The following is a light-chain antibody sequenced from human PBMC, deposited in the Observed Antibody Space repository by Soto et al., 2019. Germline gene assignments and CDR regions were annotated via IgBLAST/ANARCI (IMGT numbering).Light chain of an antibody. CDR2: GAS. CDR1: QSVSSN. V-gene: IGKV3-15*01. J-gene: IGKJ2*01. Sequence: EIVMTPSPATLSVSPGERATLSCRASQSVSSNLAWYQQQPGQAPTLLLYGASTRATGIPARFSGRGSGTEFTHTNSSLQAEDVAVEYCQQYNNWPPYTFGQGTKLEIK. CDR3: QQYNNWPPYT.